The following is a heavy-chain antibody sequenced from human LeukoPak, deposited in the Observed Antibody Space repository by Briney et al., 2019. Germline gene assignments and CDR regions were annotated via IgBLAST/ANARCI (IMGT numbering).Heavy chain of an antibody. V-gene: IGHV1-2*02. CDR2: INPNSGGT. CDR3: ARGPRTGDFDY. Sequence: ASVKVSCKASEFSVTDYYIHWVRQAPGQRLEWMGWINPNSGGTKYAQQFQGGVTMTRDTSIRTFYMELSRLTSDDTAVYYCARGPRTGDFDYWGQGTLVTVSS. D-gene: IGHD7-27*01. CDR1: EFSVTDYY. J-gene: IGHJ4*02.